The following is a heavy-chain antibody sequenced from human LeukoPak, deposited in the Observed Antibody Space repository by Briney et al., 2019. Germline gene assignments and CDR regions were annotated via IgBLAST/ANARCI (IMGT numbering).Heavy chain of an antibody. CDR3: ARLGGYSKSFDY. CDR1: GFTFSSYS. Sequence: AGGSLRLSCAASGFTFSSYSMNWVRQAPGKGLEWVSSISSSSSYIYYADSVKGRFIISRDNAKNSLYLQMNSLRAEDTAVYYCARLGGYSKSFDYWGQGTLVTVSS. J-gene: IGHJ4*02. D-gene: IGHD4-11*01. CDR2: ISSSSSYI. V-gene: IGHV3-21*01.